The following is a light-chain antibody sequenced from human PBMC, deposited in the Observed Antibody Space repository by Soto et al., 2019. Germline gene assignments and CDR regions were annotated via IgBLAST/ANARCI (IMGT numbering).Light chain of an antibody. V-gene: IGLV1-47*01. CDR3: AAWDDGLSGFVV. J-gene: IGLJ7*01. Sequence: QSVLTQPPSVSGTPGQRVTISCSGSSSNIGNNFVSWYQHLPGAAPTLVVYSDNHRPSGVPVRFSGSKSGTSASLTISGLRSEDEATYYCAAWDDGLSGFVVFGGGTQLTVL. CDR2: SDN. CDR1: SSNIGNNF.